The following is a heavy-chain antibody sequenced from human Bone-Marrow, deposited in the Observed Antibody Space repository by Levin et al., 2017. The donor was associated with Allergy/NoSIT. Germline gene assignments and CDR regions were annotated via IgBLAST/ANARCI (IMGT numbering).Heavy chain of an antibody. Sequence: PGGSLRLSCVASGFTFRTYDMHWVRQAPGKGLEWVSVFGIAGDTYYADSVKGRFTISRETAKNSLYLQMNSLRAGDTAVYYCARTYGGEYFDSWGQGTLVTVSS. CDR1: GFTFRTYD. D-gene: IGHD1-26*01. V-gene: IGHV3-13*01. CDR3: ARTYGGEYFDS. J-gene: IGHJ4*02. CDR2: FGIAGDT.